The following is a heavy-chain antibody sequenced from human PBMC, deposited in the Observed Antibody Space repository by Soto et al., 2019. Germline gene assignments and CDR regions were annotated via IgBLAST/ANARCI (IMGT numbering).Heavy chain of an antibody. J-gene: IGHJ4*02. CDR3: ARLSYDSSGYYYYFDY. CDR2: IYYSGST. CDR1: GGSISTYY. Sequence: SETLSLTCTVSGGSISTYYWSWIRQPPGKGLEWIGTIYYSGSTNYNPSLKSRVTVSVDTSKNQISLELSSVTAADTAVYHCARLSYDSSGYYYYFDYWGQGTLVTVSS. V-gene: IGHV4-59*08. D-gene: IGHD3-22*01.